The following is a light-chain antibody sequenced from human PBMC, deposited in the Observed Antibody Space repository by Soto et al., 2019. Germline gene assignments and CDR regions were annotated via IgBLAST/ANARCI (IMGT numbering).Light chain of an antibody. CDR3: QQYSSYTQT. Sequence: DIQMTQTPSTLSASVGDRVTINCRASQSISTWLAWYQQKQGKXPKXXIYDASSLESGVPSGFSGSGSGTELSLTISSLQPDDCETYDCQQYSSYTQTFGQGTKVDIK. J-gene: IGKJ1*01. CDR1: QSISTW. V-gene: IGKV1-5*01. CDR2: DAS.